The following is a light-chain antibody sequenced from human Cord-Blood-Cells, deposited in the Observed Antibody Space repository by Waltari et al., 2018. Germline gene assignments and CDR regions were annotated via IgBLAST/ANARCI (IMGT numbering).Light chain of an antibody. J-gene: IGLJ3*02. CDR3: CSYAGRV. CDR1: SSDVGRYNL. Sequence: QSALTQPASVSGPPGQSITISCPGTSSDVGRYNLFSCDQQHPGKAPQLMISEGSKRPSGVSNRFSGSKSGNTASLTISGLQAEDEADYYCCSYAGRVFGGGTKLTVL. CDR2: EGS. V-gene: IGLV2-23*01.